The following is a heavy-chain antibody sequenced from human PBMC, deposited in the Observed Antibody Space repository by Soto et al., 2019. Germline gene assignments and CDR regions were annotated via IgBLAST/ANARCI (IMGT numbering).Heavy chain of an antibody. D-gene: IGHD3-3*01. Sequence: GGSLRLSCAASGISCSVYAMSWVRQAPGKGLEWVSTISAGGSTNYADSVKGRFTISRDTSKNTLYLQMSSLSAEDTAVYYCAKLDEQHFAYWGQGTLVTVSS. CDR2: ISAGGST. CDR3: AKLDEQHFAY. CDR1: GISCSVYA. V-gene: IGHV3-23*01. J-gene: IGHJ4*02.